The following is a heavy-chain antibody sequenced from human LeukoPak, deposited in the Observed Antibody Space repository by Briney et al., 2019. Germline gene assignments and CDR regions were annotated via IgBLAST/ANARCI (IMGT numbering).Heavy chain of an antibody. J-gene: IGHJ5*02. D-gene: IGHD3-10*01. CDR1: GGSVSSSAYH. CDR3: ARGGYYGSGNDFRFDP. Sequence: SETLSLTCTVSGGSVSSSAYHWGWIRQPPGKGLEWIGSIHYSGRTYYNPSLKSRVTISVDTSKNQFSLKLSSVTAADTAVYYCARGGYYGSGNDFRFDPWGQGTLVTVSS. V-gene: IGHV4-39*07. CDR2: IHYSGRT.